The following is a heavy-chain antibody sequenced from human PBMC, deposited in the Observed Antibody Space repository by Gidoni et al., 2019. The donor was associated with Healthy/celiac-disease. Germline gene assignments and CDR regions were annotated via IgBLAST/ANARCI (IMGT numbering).Heavy chain of an antibody. CDR2: IDPSDSYT. Sequence: EVQLVQSGAEVKKPGESLRISCKGSGYSFTSYWISWVRQMPGKGLEWMGRIDPSDSYTNYSPSFQGHVTISADKSISTAYLQWSSLKASDTAMYYCARHAYYGSGSYYTGYYYYGMDVWGQGTTVTVSS. CDR1: GYSFTSYW. V-gene: IGHV5-10-1*03. CDR3: ARHAYYGSGSYYTGYYYYGMDV. J-gene: IGHJ6*02. D-gene: IGHD3-10*01.